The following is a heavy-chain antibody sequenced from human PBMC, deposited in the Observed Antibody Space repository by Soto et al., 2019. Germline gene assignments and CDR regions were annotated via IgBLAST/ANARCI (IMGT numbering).Heavy chain of an antibody. Sequence: LRLSCAASGFTFSSNGMHWVRQAPGKGLEWVAVISYDGSNKYYADSVKGRFTISRDNSKNTLYLQMNSLRAEDTAVYYCAKDLGVTTSGYYYYYMDVWGKGTTVTVSS. CDR2: ISYDGSNK. J-gene: IGHJ6*03. D-gene: IGHD4-17*01. V-gene: IGHV3-30*18. CDR3: AKDLGVTTSGYYYYYMDV. CDR1: GFTFSSNG.